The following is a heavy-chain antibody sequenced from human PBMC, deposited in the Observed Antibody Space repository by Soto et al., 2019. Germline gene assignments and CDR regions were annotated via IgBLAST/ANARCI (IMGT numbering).Heavy chain of an antibody. J-gene: IGHJ4*02. V-gene: IGHV4-59*01. CDR2: MYSSGSS. Sequence: TSETLSLTYRVSGASMNNYYRSWVRQPPGRGLEWIGYMYSSGSSNYNSSLKSRVTISVDTSKNQFSLNLSSVTAADTAVYYWVRSGHTFGGFMWGLGTRVTV. D-gene: IGHD3-16*01. CDR3: VRSGHTFGGFM. CDR1: GASMNNYY.